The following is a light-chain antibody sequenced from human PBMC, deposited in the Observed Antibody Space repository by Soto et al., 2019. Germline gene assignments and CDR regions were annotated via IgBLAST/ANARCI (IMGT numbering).Light chain of an antibody. CDR1: QAISSS. Sequence: AIQLTQSPSSLSASVGDRVTITCRASQAISSSLAWYHHKPGSAPRLLIYDASSLESGVPSRFSGSGSGTDFTLTISSLQPEDFATYYCQQFNNYPITFGQGTRLEIK. CDR2: DAS. CDR3: QQFNNYPIT. V-gene: IGKV1D-13*01. J-gene: IGKJ5*01.